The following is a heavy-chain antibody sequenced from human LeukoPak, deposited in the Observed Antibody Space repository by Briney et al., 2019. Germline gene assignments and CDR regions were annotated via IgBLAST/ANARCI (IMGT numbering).Heavy chain of an antibody. D-gene: IGHD5-18*01. Sequence: ASVKVSCKASGYTFTGYYMHWVRQATGQGLEWMGWMNPNSGNTGYAQKFQGRVTMTRNTSISTAYMELSSLRSEDTAVYYCASGVQLWYDAFDIWGQGTMVTASS. CDR2: MNPNSGNT. CDR3: ASGVQLWYDAFDI. CDR1: GYTFTGYY. V-gene: IGHV1-8*02. J-gene: IGHJ3*02.